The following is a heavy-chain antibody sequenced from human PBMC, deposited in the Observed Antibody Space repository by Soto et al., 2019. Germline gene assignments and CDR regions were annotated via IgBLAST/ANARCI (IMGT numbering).Heavy chain of an antibody. D-gene: IGHD3-3*01. Sequence: TSETLSLTCAVYGGSFSGYYWSWIRQPPGKGLEWIGEINHSGSTNYNPSLKSRVTISVDTSKNQFSLKLSSVTAADTAVYYCARVRRERSILEWLSSRGDYFDYWGQGTMVPVSS. V-gene: IGHV4-34*01. CDR3: ARVRRERSILEWLSSRGDYFDY. CDR1: GGSFSGYY. CDR2: INHSGST. J-gene: IGHJ4*02.